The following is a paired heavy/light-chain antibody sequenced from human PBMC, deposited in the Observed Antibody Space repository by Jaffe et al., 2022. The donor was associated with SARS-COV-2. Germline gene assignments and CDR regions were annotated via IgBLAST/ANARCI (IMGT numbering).Light chain of an antibody. CDR2: ENN. CDR3: GTWDSSLITV. CDR1: SSNIGSNY. Sequence: QSVLTQPPSVSAAPGQKVTISCSGSSSNIGSNYVSWYQQLPGTAPKLLIYENNKRPSAIPDRFSGSKSGTSATLGITGLQSGDEADYYCGTWDSSLITVFGGGTKLTVL. V-gene: IGLV1-51*02. J-gene: IGLJ2*01.
Heavy chain of an antibody. V-gene: IGHV3-7*03. J-gene: IGHJ4*02. D-gene: IGHD4-17*01. CDR3: ATTDYGGNAAGC. CDR2: IKQDGSVK. Sequence: EVQLVESGGGLVQPGGSLRLSCAASGFTFSSYWMNWVRQAPGKGLEWVANIKQDGSVKYYVDSVKGRFTISRDNGGNSLYLQMNSLRAEDTAVYYCATTDYGGNAAGCWGQGTLVTVSS. CDR1: GFTFSSYW.